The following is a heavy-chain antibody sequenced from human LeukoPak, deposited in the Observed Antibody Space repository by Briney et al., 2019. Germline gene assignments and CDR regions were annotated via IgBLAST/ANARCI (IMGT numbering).Heavy chain of an antibody. CDR2: IYPGDSDT. D-gene: IGHD5-12*01. CDR1: GYRFTSYW. CDR3: ARHRRGYSGYVDY. V-gene: IGHV5-51*01. Sequence: GESLKISCKGSGYRFTSYWIGWVRQMPGKGLEWMGIIYPGDSDTRYSPSFQGQVTMSADKSISTAYLQWSSLKASDTAMYYCARHRRGYSGYVDYWGQGTLVTVSS. J-gene: IGHJ4*02.